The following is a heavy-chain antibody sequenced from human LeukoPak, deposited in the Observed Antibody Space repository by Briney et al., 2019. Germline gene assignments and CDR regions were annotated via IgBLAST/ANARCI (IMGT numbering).Heavy chain of an antibody. J-gene: IGHJ3*02. CDR3: AKAYSSGWYWDDAFDI. CDR2: ISWNSGSI. CDR1: GFTFDDYA. V-gene: IGHV3-9*03. D-gene: IGHD6-19*01. Sequence: PGGSLRLSCAASGFTFDDYAMHWVRQAPGKGLEWVSGISWNSGSIGYADSVKGRFTISRDNAKNSLYLQMNSLRAEDMALYYCAKAYSSGWYWDDAFDIWGQGTMVTVSS.